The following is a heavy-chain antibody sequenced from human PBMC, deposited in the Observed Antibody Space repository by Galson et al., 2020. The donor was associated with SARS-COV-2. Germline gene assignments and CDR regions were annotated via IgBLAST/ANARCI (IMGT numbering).Heavy chain of an antibody. CDR2: ISRDTRTI. Sequence: GSLRLSCAASGIIYSDYYMSWIRQAPGRGLEWVSYISRDTRTIYYADSVKGRFTISRDNSKNSLYLQMNSLRADDTAVYYCARAPLYDNSGYYCKFDFWGLGTLVTVSS. V-gene: IGHV3-11*01. CDR3: ARAPLYDNSGYYCKFDF. J-gene: IGHJ4*02. CDR1: GIIYSDYY. D-gene: IGHD3-22*01.